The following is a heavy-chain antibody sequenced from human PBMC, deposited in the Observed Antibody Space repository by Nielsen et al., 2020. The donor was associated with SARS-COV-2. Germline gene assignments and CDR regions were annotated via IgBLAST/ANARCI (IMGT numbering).Heavy chain of an antibody. V-gene: IGHV5-51*01. Sequence: GGSLRLSCKGSGYSFTSYWIGWVRQMPGKGLEWMGIIYPGDSDTRYSPSFQGQVTISADKSISTAYLQWSSLKASDTAMYYCARHGHSSSWYGTIDYWGQGTLVTVSS. CDR3: ARHGHSSSWYGTIDY. D-gene: IGHD6-13*01. CDR2: IYPGDSDT. J-gene: IGHJ4*02. CDR1: GYSFTSYW.